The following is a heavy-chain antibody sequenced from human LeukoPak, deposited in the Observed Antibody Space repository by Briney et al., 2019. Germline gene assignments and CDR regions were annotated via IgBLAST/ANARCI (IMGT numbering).Heavy chain of an antibody. CDR3: VTGRGDL. J-gene: IGHJ5*02. CDR1: GFIFDDYW. CDR2: IKQDGSEK. Sequence: GGSLRLSCAASGFIFDDYWMNWVRQTSGKGLEWVAIIKQDGSEKFYVDSVKGRFIISRDNAKNSLSLRMNSVTVEDTGVYYCVTGRGDLWGQGTLVTVSS. V-gene: IGHV3-7*01.